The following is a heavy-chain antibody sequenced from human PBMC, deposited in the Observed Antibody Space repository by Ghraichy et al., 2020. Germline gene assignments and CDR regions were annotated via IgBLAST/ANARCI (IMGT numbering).Heavy chain of an antibody. Sequence: GESLNISCAASGFTFSSYWMHWVRQAPGKGLVWVSRINSDGSSTSYADSVKGRFTISRDNAKNTLYLQMNSLRAEDTAVYYCARGRITIFGVVIPTTKLIDYWGQGTLVTVSS. CDR2: INSDGSST. CDR1: GFTFSSYW. CDR3: ARGRITIFGVVIPTTKLIDY. D-gene: IGHD3-3*01. J-gene: IGHJ4*02. V-gene: IGHV3-74*01.